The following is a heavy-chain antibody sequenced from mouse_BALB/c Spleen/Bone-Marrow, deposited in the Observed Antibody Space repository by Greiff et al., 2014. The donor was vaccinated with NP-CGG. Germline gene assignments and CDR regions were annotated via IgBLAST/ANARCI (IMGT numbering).Heavy chain of an antibody. D-gene: IGHD3-1*01. Sequence: EVNLVESGGGLVKPGGSLKLSCAASGFAFSSYDMSWVRQTPEKRLEWVAYISSGGGSTYYPDTVKGRFTISRDNAKNTLYLQMSSLKSEDTAMYYCARKARYFDYWGQGTTLTVSS. CDR2: ISSGGGST. V-gene: IGHV5-12-1*01. CDR3: ARKARYFDY. J-gene: IGHJ2*01. CDR1: GFAFSSYD.